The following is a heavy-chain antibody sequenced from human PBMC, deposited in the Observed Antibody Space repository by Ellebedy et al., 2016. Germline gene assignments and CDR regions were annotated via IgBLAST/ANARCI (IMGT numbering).Heavy chain of an antibody. CDR3: ASGTGDSSGYYDPYYFDY. CDR2: IYYSGST. V-gene: IGHV4-59*08. J-gene: IGHJ4*02. Sequence: SETLSLTCTVSGGSISSYYWSWIRQPPGKGLEWIGYIYYSGSTNYNPSLKSRVTISVDTSKNQFSLKLSSVTAADTAVYYCASGTGDSSGYYDPYYFDYWGQGTLVTVSS. D-gene: IGHD3-22*01. CDR1: GGSISSYY.